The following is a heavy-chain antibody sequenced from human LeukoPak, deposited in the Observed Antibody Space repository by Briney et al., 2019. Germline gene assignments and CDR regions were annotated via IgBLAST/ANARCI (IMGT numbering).Heavy chain of an antibody. D-gene: IGHD1-26*01. CDR3: AKTRRAGSYYLHFDY. J-gene: IGHJ4*02. V-gene: IGHV3-23*01. Sequence: HPGGSLRLSCAASGFTFSSYAMSWVRQTPGKGLEWVSAISGSGGSTSYADSVRGRFTISRDTSKNTVYLQMNSLRDEDTAVYYCAKTRRAGSYYLHFDYWSQGTLVTASS. CDR2: ISGSGGST. CDR1: GFTFSSYA.